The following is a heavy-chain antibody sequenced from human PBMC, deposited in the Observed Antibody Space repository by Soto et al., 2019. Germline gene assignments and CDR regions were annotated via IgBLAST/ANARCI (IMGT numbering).Heavy chain of an antibody. CDR3: ARGDCGGDCYNYFDY. Sequence: SETLSLTCTVSGGSISSGGYYWSWIRQHPGKGLEWIGYIYYSGSTYYNPSLKSRVTISVDTSKNQFSLKLSSVTAADTAVYYCARGDCGGDCYNYFDYWGQGTLVTVSS. CDR1: GGSISSGGYY. CDR2: IYYSGST. V-gene: IGHV4-31*03. D-gene: IGHD2-21*02. J-gene: IGHJ4*02.